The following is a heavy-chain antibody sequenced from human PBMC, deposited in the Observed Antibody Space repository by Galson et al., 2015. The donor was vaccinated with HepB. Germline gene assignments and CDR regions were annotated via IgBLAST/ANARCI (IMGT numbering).Heavy chain of an antibody. CDR2: IKQGGSEK. J-gene: IGHJ6*02. Sequence: SLRLSCAASGFTFSSYWMSWVRQAPGKGLEWVANIKQGGSEKYYVDPVKGRFTISRDNAKNSLYLQMNSLRAEDTAVYYCARVGVVVDRGGYYYYYYGMDVWGQGTTVTVSS. D-gene: IGHD3-22*01. V-gene: IGHV3-7*03. CDR3: ARVGVVVDRGGYYYYYYGMDV. CDR1: GFTFSSYW.